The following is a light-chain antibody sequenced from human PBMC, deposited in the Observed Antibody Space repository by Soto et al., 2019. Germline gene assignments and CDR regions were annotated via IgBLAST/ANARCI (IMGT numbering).Light chain of an antibody. J-gene: IGLJ2*01. CDR1: SSDVGGYNY. CDR3: SSFAGNNNLV. V-gene: IGLV2-8*01. CDR2: EVS. Sequence: QSVLTQPPSASGSTGLSVTISCTGASSDVGGYNYVSWYQQQPGKAPKLMISEVSKRPSGVPDRFSGSKSGNTASLTVSGLQAEDASDYYCSSFAGNNNLVFGGGTKLTV.